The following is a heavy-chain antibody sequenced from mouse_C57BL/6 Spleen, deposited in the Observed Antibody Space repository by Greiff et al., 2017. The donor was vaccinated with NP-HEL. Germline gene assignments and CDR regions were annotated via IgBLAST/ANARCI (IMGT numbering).Heavy chain of an antibody. D-gene: IGHD1-1*02. Sequence: EVQLQQSGPELVKPGASVKISCKASGYTFTDYYMNWVKQSHGKSLEWIGDINPNNGGTSYNQKFKGKATLTVDKSSSTAYMELRSLTSEDSAVYYCAREGLSYWGQGTTLTVSS. CDR1: GYTFTDYY. J-gene: IGHJ2*01. V-gene: IGHV1-26*01. CDR3: AREGLSY. CDR2: INPNNGGT.